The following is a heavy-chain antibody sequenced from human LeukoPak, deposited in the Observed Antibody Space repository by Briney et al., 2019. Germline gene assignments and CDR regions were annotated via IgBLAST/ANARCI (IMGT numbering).Heavy chain of an antibody. CDR1: GFTFSSYD. D-gene: IGHD2-15*01. Sequence: GGSLRLSCAVAGFTFSSYDMCWVRQAPGKGLEWVASVSNTGVKTKYADSVKGRFTISRDNSKNMLYLQVDSLRAEDTALYYCARALGESSRGRYRDYWGQGTLVTVSS. J-gene: IGHJ4*02. CDR3: ARALGESSRGRYRDY. CDR2: VSNTGVKT. V-gene: IGHV3-23*01.